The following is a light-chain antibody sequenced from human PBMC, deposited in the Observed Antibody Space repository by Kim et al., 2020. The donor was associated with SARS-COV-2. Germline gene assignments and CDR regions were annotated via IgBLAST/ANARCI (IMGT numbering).Light chain of an antibody. CDR1: QSVSSH. V-gene: IGKV3-15*01. Sequence: ATRAGEQGERATRSCRASQSVSSHLAWYQQKPGQPPRLLIYGASTRATGIPARFSGSGSGTEFTLTISSLQSEDFAVYYCQHPGTFGQGTKVDIK. CDR2: GAS. J-gene: IGKJ1*01. CDR3: QHPGT.